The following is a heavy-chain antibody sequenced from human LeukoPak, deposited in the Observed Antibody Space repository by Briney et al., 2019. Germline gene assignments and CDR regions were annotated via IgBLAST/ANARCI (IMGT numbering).Heavy chain of an antibody. CDR2: MNPYTGDR. Sequence: ASVKVSCKTSGYSFTTYHINWVRQASGQGLEWLGWMNPYTGDRGYAQRFQGRLSITSDTSISTAYMELGSLKSDDTAVYFCARTTSFTAPGYDCGGQGPLATASS. CDR1: GYSFTTYH. V-gene: IGHV1-8*03. D-gene: IGHD5-12*01. CDR3: ARTTSFTAPGYDC. J-gene: IGHJ4*02.